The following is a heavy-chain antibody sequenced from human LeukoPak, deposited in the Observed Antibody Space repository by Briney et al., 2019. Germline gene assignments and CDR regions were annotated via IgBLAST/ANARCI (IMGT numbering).Heavy chain of an antibody. V-gene: IGHV3-64*01. D-gene: IGHD4-23*01. J-gene: IGHJ4*02. CDR3: ARGIRWASDY. Sequence: GGSLSLSCAASGFPFRSYGMVWVRQAPGKGLEYVSGITSNGGTTYYGNSVKGRFTISRDNSKDTLYLQMGSLRTEEMAVYYCARGIRWASDYWGQGTLVTVAS. CDR1: GFPFRSYG. CDR2: ITSNGGTT.